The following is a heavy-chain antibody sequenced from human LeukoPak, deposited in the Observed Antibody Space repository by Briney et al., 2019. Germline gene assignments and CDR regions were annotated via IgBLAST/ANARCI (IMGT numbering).Heavy chain of an antibody. CDR2: INHNGST. Sequence: PSETLSLTCAVYGGSFSGYYWSWIRQPPGKGLEWIGEINHNGSTNYNPSLKSRVTISVDTSKNQFSLKLSSVTAADTAVYYCARWKVGYYYYYMDVWGKGTTVTVSS. CDR1: GGSFSGYY. V-gene: IGHV4-34*01. CDR3: ARWKVGYYYYYMDV. D-gene: IGHD1-1*01. J-gene: IGHJ6*03.